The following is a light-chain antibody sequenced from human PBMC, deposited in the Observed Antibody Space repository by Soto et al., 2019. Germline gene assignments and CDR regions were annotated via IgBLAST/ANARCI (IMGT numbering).Light chain of an antibody. CDR2: DAS. Sequence: DIQMTQSPFTLSASVGDKGTITCRASQSISSWLAWYQQKPGKAPKLLIYDASSLESGVPSRFSGSGSGTEFTLTISSLQPDDFATYYCQQYNSYPLTFGGGTKV. V-gene: IGKV1-5*01. J-gene: IGKJ4*01. CDR3: QQYNSYPLT. CDR1: QSISSW.